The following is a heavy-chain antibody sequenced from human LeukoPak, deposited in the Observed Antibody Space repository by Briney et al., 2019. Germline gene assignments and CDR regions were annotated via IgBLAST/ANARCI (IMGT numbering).Heavy chain of an antibody. D-gene: IGHD3-10*01. J-gene: IGHJ6*03. Sequence: PGGSLRLSCATSGFIFSNYWMSWVRQAPGKGLEWVANIKQDGSETYYVDSVKGRFTISRDDAKNSLYLQMNSLRAEDTAVYYCARPGAGSYMDVWGKGTTVTISS. V-gene: IGHV3-7*01. CDR2: IKQDGSET. CDR1: GFIFSNYW. CDR3: ARPGAGSYMDV.